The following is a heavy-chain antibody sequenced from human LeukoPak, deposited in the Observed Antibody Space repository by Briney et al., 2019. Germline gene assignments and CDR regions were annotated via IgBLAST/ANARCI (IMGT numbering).Heavy chain of an antibody. CDR2: INAGNGNT. J-gene: IGHJ3*02. CDR3: ARERDGYATYDAFDI. D-gene: IGHD5-24*01. V-gene: IGHV1-3*01. Sequence: GASVKVSCKASGYTFTSYAMHWVRQAPGQRLEWMGWINAGNGNTKYSQKFQGRVTITTDESTSTAYMELSSLRSEDTAVYYCARERDGYATYDAFDIWGQGTMVTVSS. CDR1: GYTFTSYA.